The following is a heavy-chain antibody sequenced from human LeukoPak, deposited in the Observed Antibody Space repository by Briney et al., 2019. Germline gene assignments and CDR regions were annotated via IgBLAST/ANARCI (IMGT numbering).Heavy chain of an antibody. D-gene: IGHD2-15*01. CDR1: GGSFSGYY. J-gene: IGHJ3*02. CDR2: INHSGST. V-gene: IGHV4-34*01. CDR3: ARDTGGFDI. Sequence: SETLSLTCAVYGGSFSGYYWSWIRQPPGKGLEWIGEINHSGSTNYNPSLKSRVTISVDTSKNQFSLKLSSVTAADTAMYYCARDTGGFDIWGRGAMVTVSS.